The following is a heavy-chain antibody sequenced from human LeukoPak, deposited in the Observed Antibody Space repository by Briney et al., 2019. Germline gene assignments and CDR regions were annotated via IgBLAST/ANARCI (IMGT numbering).Heavy chain of an antibody. D-gene: IGHD3-3*01. J-gene: IGHJ3*02. CDR1: GYTFTSYD. CDR2: MNPNSGNT. Sequence: GASVKVSCKASGYTFTSYDINWVRQATGQGLEWMGWMNPNSGNTGYAQKFQGRVTMTRNTSISTAYMELSSVRSEDTAVYYCARVFGPPSWYDFWSGYKPTDAFDSWGQGTMVTVSS. CDR3: ARVFGPPSWYDFWSGYKPTDAFDS. V-gene: IGHV1-8*01.